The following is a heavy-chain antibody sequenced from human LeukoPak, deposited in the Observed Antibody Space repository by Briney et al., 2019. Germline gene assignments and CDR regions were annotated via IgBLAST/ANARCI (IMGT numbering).Heavy chain of an antibody. V-gene: IGHV1-2*02. CDR3: ARVRDYDILTGYDAFDI. CDR2: INPNSGGT. D-gene: IGHD3-9*01. CDR1: GYTFTGYY. J-gene: IGHJ3*02. Sequence: ASVKVSCKASGYTFTGYYMHRVRQAPGQGLGWMGWINPNSGGTNYAQKFQGRVTMTRDTSISTAYMELSRLRSDDTAVYYCARVRDYDILTGYDAFDIWGQGTMVTVSS.